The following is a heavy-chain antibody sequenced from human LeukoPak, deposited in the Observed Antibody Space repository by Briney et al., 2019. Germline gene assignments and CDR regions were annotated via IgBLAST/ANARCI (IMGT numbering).Heavy chain of an antibody. CDR3: SRRVLLDGQWLFFDY. CDR1: GFTVSSXY. D-gene: IGHD3-22*01. Sequence: RLSCAASGFTVSSXYMSWVRQAPGKGLEWVSVIYSGGSTYYADSVKGRFTISRDNSKNTLYLQMNSLRAEDTAVYYCSRRVLLDGQWLFFDYWGQGTLVXXXS. J-gene: IGHJ4*02. CDR2: IYSGGST. V-gene: IGHV3-53*01.